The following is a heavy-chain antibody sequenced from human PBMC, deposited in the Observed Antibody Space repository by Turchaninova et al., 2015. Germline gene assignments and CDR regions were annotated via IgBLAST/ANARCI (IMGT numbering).Heavy chain of an antibody. J-gene: IGHJ4*02. CDR1: GFTFRDYH. CDR2: VVVGGGISFNTI. Sequence: EVQLVESGGGLVQPGGSLRLSCAASGFTFRDYHMNWVRQAPGPGLVGISYVVVGGGISFNTISDAHFGKGRFTIARDNAKDSLYLQMENLRAEDTAVYYCVRRGSGYNSFFDFWGQGTPVTVSS. D-gene: IGHD5-24*01. V-gene: IGHV3-48*04. CDR3: VRRGSGYNSFFDF.